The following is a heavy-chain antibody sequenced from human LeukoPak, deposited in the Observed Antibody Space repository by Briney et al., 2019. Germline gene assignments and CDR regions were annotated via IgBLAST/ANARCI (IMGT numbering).Heavy chain of an antibody. J-gene: IGHJ3*02. CDR3: ATGLGDSSSWSGAFDI. CDR2: FDPEDGET. CDR1: GYTLTELS. V-gene: IGHV1-24*01. Sequence: ASVKVSCKVSGYTLTELSMHWVRQAPGKGLEWMGGFDPEDGETIYAQKFQGRVTMTEDTSTDTAYMELSSLRSEDTAVYYCATGLGDSSSWSGAFDIWGQGTMVAVSS. D-gene: IGHD6-13*01.